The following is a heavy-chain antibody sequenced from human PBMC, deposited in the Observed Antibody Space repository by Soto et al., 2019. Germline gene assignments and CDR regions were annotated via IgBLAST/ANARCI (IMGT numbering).Heavy chain of an antibody. Sequence: TSETLSLTCTVSGGSISSSSYYWGWIRQPPGKGLEWIGSIYYSGSTYYNPSLKSRVTISVDTSKNQFSLKLSSVTAADTAVYYCARRPSSRPFDPWGQGTLVTVS. CDR2: IYYSGST. J-gene: IGHJ5*02. CDR1: GGSISSSSYY. CDR3: ARRPSSRPFDP. V-gene: IGHV4-39*01.